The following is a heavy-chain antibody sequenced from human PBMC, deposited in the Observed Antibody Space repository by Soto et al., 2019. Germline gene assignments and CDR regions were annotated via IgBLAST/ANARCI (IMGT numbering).Heavy chain of an antibody. CDR1: GGSFSGQA. CDR2: IIPIFRTT. J-gene: IGHJ4*02. Sequence: QVQLVQSGAEVKKPGSSVKVSCQASGGSFSGQAVSWVRQAPVQGLEWLGGIIPIFRTTNYARKFQGRLTITADESTGTASMELTSLRSEDTSIYYGASVPNWGQGTLVTVSS. CDR3: ASVPN. V-gene: IGHV1-69*01.